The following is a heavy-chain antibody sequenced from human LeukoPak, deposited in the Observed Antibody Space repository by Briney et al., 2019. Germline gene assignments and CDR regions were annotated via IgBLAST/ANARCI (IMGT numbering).Heavy chain of an antibody. Sequence: SETLSLTCTVSGGSISSSSYYWGWIRQPPGKGLEWIGSSYYSGNTYYNPSLKSRVTISVDTSKNQFSLKLSSVTAADTAVYYCARELRSDDSSGYSNWFDPWGQGTLVTVSS. CDR2: SYYSGNT. D-gene: IGHD3-22*01. CDR3: ARELRSDDSSGYSNWFDP. CDR1: GGSISSSSYY. V-gene: IGHV4-39*07. J-gene: IGHJ5*02.